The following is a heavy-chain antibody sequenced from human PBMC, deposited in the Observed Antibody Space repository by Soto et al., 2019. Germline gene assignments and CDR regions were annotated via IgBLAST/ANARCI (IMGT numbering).Heavy chain of an antibody. J-gene: IGHJ6*02. CDR2: INAGNGNT. V-gene: IGHV1-3*01. Sequence: GKVSCKASGNTLTSYAMNWGGQAPGKRGEGRGGINAGNGNTKYSQKFQGRVTITRDTSASTAYMELSSLRSEDTAVYYCAGGTYYDIXTGYPPHYYYYGMDVWGQGTTVTVSS. D-gene: IGHD3-9*01. CDR1: GNTLTSYA. CDR3: AGGTYYDIXTGYPPHYYYYGMDV.